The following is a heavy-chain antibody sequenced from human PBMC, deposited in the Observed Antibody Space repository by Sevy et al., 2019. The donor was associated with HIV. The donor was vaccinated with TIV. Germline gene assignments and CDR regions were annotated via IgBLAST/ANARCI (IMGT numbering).Heavy chain of an antibody. D-gene: IGHD2-2*01. CDR1: GFTFSSYA. CDR2: ISGSGGST. CDR3: AKVHAPRPPRYCSSTSCYGGFDY. V-gene: IGHV3-23*01. J-gene: IGHJ4*02. Sequence: GGSLRLSCAASGFTFSSYAMSWVRQAPGKGLEWVSAISGSGGSTYYADSVKGRFTISRDNSKNTLYLQRNSLRAEDTAVYYCAKVHAPRPPRYCSSTSCYGGFDYWGQGTLVTVSS.